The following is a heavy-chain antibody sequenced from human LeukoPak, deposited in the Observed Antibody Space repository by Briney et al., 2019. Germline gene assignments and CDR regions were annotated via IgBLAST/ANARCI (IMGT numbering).Heavy chain of an antibody. J-gene: IGHJ4*02. CDR1: EFTFSSYS. Sequence: GGSLRLSCAASEFTFSSYSMNWVRQAPGKGLEWVSSIRSSSSYIYYADSVKGRFTISRDNAKNSLYLQMNSLRAEDTAVYYCARGMPYYFDYWGQGTLVTVSS. D-gene: IGHD2-2*01. CDR3: ARGMPYYFDY. CDR2: IRSSSSYI. V-gene: IGHV3-21*01.